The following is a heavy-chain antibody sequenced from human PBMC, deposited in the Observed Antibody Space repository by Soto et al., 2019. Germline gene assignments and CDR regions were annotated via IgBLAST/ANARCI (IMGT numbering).Heavy chain of an antibody. D-gene: IGHD2-15*01. Sequence: QLQLQESGPGLVKPSETLSLTCTVSGGSISSSTYYWGWIRQPPGKGLEGIGTIYYSGSTDYNPSLKGRVTISVDTSRNQFSLTLSSVTAADTAVYYCASAVCSGGPCYWSDYWGQGTLVTVSS. J-gene: IGHJ4*02. CDR2: IYYSGST. CDR3: ASAVCSGGPCYWSDY. CDR1: GGSISSSTYY. V-gene: IGHV4-39*01.